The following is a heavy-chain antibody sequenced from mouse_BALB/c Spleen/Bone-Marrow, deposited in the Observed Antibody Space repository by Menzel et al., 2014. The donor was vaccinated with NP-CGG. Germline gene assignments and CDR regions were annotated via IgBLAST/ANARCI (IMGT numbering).Heavy chain of an antibody. CDR3: ARDIGRRLFDY. Sequence: EVQLQESGGGLVQPGGSLRLSCATSGFTFTDYYMSWVRQPPGKALEWLGFIRNKANGYTAEYSASVKGRFTISRDNSQSILYLQMNTLRAEDSATYYCARDIGRRLFDYWGQGTTLTVSS. CDR2: IRNKANGYTA. CDR1: GFTFTDYY. V-gene: IGHV7-3*02. D-gene: IGHD3-1*01. J-gene: IGHJ2*01.